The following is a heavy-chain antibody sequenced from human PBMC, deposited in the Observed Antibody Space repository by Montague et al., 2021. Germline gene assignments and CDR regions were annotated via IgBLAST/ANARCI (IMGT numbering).Heavy chain of an antibody. Sequence: SETLSLTCTVSGGSISSSSYYWGWLRPPPGQGLEWIGCLYYSGSTYYNPSLKSPVTISVDTSKNQFSLKLSSVTAADTAVYYCASSSRGGWLHSYFDYWGQGTLVTVSS. CDR1: GGSISSSSYY. V-gene: IGHV4-39*01. J-gene: IGHJ4*02. D-gene: IGHD5-24*01. CDR2: LYYSGST. CDR3: ASSSRGGWLHSYFDY.